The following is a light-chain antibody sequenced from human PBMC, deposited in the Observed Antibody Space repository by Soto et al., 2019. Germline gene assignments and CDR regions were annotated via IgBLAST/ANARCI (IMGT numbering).Light chain of an antibody. J-gene: IGKJ2*01. CDR3: QSYNDWPFA. CDR2: GAS. Sequence: IVLTQSPGTLSVSQGERVTLSCRARESLSTFLAWYQQKPGQAPRLLIYGASTKATGIPARFSGSGSATDFTLTISSLQSEDSAVSYCQSYNDWPFAFGQGTKREI. V-gene: IGKV3-15*01. CDR1: ESLSTF.